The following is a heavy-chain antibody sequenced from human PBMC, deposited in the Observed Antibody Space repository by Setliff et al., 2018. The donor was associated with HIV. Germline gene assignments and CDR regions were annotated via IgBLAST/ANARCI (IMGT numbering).Heavy chain of an antibody. V-gene: IGHV3-15*01. CDR3: ATDNGPSYSMDI. D-gene: IGHD2-21*01. Sequence: GGSLRLYCVASGFTFNNAWMNWVRQAPGKGLEWLGRIKKSSDGGKTDDASPVEGRFTISRDDSKNTLYLQMNSLKIEDTAVYFCATDNGPSYSMDIWGQGTTVTVSS. J-gene: IGHJ6*02. CDR1: GFTFNNAW. CDR2: IKKSSDGGKT.